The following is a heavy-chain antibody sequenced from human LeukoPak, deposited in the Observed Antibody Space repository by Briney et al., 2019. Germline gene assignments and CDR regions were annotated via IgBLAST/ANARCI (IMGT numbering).Heavy chain of an antibody. D-gene: IGHD5-24*01. CDR1: GFTFDDYA. Sequence: GRSLRLSCAASGFTFDDYAMHWVRQAPGKGLEWVSGISWNSGSISYADSVKGRFTISRDNAKNSLYLQMNSLRAEDTALYYCAKDPSGYNSPGGFDYWGQGTLVTVSS. J-gene: IGHJ4*02. CDR2: ISWNSGSI. V-gene: IGHV3-9*01. CDR3: AKDPSGYNSPGGFDY.